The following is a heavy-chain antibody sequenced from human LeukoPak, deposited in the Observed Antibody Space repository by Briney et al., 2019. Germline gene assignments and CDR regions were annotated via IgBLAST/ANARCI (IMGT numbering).Heavy chain of an antibody. Sequence: PGGSLRLSCAASGSTFSDYGMHWVRQAPGKGLEWVAFIQYDGSNQFYADSVKGRFTISRDNAKNSLFLQMNSLTVEDTAVYYCAREASYSSSWATFDNWGQGTLVTV. CDR3: AREASYSSSWATFDN. J-gene: IGHJ4*02. V-gene: IGHV3-30*02. CDR2: IQYDGSNQ. CDR1: GSTFSDYG. D-gene: IGHD6-13*01.